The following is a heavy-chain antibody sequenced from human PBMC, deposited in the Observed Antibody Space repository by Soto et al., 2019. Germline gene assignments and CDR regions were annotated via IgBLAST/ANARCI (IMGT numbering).Heavy chain of an antibody. J-gene: IGHJ4*02. Sequence: RIRKNPGKGLEWIGYIYYSGSTNYNPSLKSRVTISVDTSKNQFSLKLSSVTAADTAVYYWARSNGDCGDYWGQRTLLSVPS. V-gene: IGHV4-59*01. CDR2: IYYSGST. D-gene: IGHD2-21*02. CDR3: ARSNGDCGDY.